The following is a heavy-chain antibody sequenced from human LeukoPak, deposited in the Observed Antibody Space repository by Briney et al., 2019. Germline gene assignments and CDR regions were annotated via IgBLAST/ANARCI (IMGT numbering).Heavy chain of an antibody. D-gene: IGHD3-3*01. V-gene: IGHV5-51*01. CDR1: GYSFTSYW. CDR3: ARGNTRRFLECDY. Sequence: GESLKISCKGSGYSFTSYWIGWVCQMPGKGLEWMGIIYPGDSDTRYSPSFQGQVTISADKSISTAYLQWSSLKASDTAMYYCARGNTRRFLECDYWGQGTLVTVSS. J-gene: IGHJ4*02. CDR2: IYPGDSDT.